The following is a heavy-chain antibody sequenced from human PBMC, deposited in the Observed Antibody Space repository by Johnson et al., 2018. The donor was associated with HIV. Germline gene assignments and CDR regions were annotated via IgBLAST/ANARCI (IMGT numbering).Heavy chain of an antibody. Sequence: EVQLVESGGGLVQPGGSLRLSCAASGFNFGGYWMSWVRQAPGKGLEWVANIKQDGSEKYYVDSVKGRFTISRDNAKNSLYLQMNSLRAEDTAVYYCARLIVGAPGAFDIWGQGTMVTVSS. D-gene: IGHD1-26*01. CDR1: GFNFGGYW. CDR2: IKQDGSEK. CDR3: ARLIVGAPGAFDI. V-gene: IGHV3-7*05. J-gene: IGHJ3*02.